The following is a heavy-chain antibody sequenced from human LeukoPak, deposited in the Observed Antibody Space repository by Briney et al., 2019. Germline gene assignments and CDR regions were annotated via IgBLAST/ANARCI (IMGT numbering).Heavy chain of an antibody. CDR3: ARDSRYSSSWYYFDY. CDR2: IYYSGST. CDR1: GCSISSGDYY. Sequence: PSETLSLTCTVSGCSISSGDYYWSWIRQPPGKGLEWIGYIYYSGSTYYNPSLKSRVTISVDTSKNQFSLKLSSVTAADTAVYYCARDSRYSSSWYYFDYWGQGTLVTVSS. V-gene: IGHV4-30-4*08. J-gene: IGHJ4*02. D-gene: IGHD6-13*01.